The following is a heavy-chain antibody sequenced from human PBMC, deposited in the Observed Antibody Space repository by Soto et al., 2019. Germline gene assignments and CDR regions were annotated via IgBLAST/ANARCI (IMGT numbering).Heavy chain of an antibody. CDR1: GGSISSGDYY. CDR3: ARDRGRLYYFDY. V-gene: IGHV4-30-4*01. J-gene: IGHJ4*02. CDR2: IYYSGKT. Sequence: QVQLQESGPGLVKPSQTLSLTCTVSGGSISSGDYYWSWIRQPPGKGLEWIGYIYYSGKTYYNPSLKSRVTISVDTSKNQFSLKLRSVTAADTAVYYCARDRGRLYYFDYWGQGTLVTVSS. D-gene: IGHD3-10*01.